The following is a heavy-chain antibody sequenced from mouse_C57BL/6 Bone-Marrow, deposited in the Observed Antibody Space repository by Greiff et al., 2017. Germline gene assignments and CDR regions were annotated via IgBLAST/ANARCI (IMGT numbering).Heavy chain of an antibody. J-gene: IGHJ1*03. CDR2: FHPYNDDT. CDR3: ARPYYYGSRDWYFDV. V-gene: IGHV1-47*01. D-gene: IGHD1-1*01. Sequence: QVQLQQSGAELVKPGASVKMSCKASGYTFTTYPIEWMKQNPGKSLEWIGNFHPYNDDTKYNEKFKGKATLTVEKSSSTVYLELSRLTSDDAAVYYCARPYYYGSRDWYFDVWGTGTTVTVSS. CDR1: GYTFTTYP.